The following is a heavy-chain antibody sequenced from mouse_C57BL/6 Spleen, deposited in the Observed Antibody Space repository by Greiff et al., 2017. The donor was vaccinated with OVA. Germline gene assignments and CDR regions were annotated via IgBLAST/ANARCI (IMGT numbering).Heavy chain of an antibody. CDR2: ISYDGSN. Sequence: EVKLMESGPGLVKPSQSLSLTCSVTGYSITSGYYWNWIRQFPGNKLEWMGYISYDGSNNYNQSLQNRISITRDTSKNQFFLKLNSVTTEDTATYYCARDGGSSLYYFDYWGQGTTLTVSS. J-gene: IGHJ2*01. V-gene: IGHV3-6*01. CDR1: GYSITSGYY. D-gene: IGHD1-1*01. CDR3: ARDGGSSLYYFDY.